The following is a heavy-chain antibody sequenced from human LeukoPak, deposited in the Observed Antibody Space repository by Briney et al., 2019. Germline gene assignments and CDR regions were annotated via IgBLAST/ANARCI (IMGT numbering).Heavy chain of an antibody. D-gene: IGHD2-2*01. CDR2: IKQDGSEK. V-gene: IGHV3-7*01. CDR3: ARNQLLSRYYFDY. Sequence: GGSLESSFAAPGLTFGNNGLSWFRQAPGKGLEWVANIKQDGSEKFYVDSVKGRYTISRDNAKNSLYLQMNSLRAEDTAVYYCARNQLLSRYYFDYWGQGTLVTVSS. CDR1: GLTFGNNG. J-gene: IGHJ4*02.